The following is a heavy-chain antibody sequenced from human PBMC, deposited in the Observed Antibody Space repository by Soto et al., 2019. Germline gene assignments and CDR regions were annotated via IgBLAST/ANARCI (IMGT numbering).Heavy chain of an antibody. V-gene: IGHV3-30-3*01. D-gene: IGHD6-19*01. CDR3: ARDLWRTAVAGTVDY. Sequence: QVQLVESGGGAVQPGRSLRLSCAASGFTFSSYAMHWVRQAPGKGLEWVAVISYDGSNKYYADSVKGRFTISRDNSKNTLYLQMNSLRAEDTAVYYCARDLWRTAVAGTVDYWGQGTLVTVSS. CDR1: GFTFSSYA. CDR2: ISYDGSNK. J-gene: IGHJ4*02.